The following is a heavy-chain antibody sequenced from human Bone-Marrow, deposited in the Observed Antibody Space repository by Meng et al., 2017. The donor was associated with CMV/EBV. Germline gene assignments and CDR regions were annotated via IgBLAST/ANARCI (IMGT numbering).Heavy chain of an antibody. D-gene: IGHD5-24*01. CDR1: GGTFSSYA. V-gene: IGHV1-69*10. J-gene: IGHJ4*02. CDR2: IIPILGIA. CDR3: ARDLDEMGQVAPLDD. Sequence: SVKVSCKASGGTFSSYAISWVRQAPGQGLEWMGGIIPILGIANYAQKFQGRVTITADKSTSTAYMEMSSLRSDDTAVYYCARDLDEMGQVAPLDDWGQGARVTCFS.